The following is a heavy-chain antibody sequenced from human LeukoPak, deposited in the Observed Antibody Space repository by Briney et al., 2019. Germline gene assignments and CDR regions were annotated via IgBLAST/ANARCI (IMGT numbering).Heavy chain of an antibody. D-gene: IGHD5-12*01. V-gene: IGHV1-18*01. CDR3: ARIPYGYSGYEYYFDY. CDR2: ISAYNGNT. CDR1: GYTFTSYG. J-gene: IGHJ4*02. Sequence: ASVKVSCKASGYTFTSYGISWVRQAPGQGLEWMGWISAYNGNTNYAQKLQGRVTMTTDTSTSTAYMELRSLRSDDTAVYYCARIPYGYSGYEYYFDYWGQGTLVTASS.